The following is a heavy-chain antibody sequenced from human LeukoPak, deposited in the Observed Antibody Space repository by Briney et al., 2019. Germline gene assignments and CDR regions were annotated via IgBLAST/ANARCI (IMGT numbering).Heavy chain of an antibody. V-gene: IGHV4-59*08. CDR1: GGSISSYY. D-gene: IGHD1-26*01. CDR2: IYYSGST. Sequence: SETLSLTCTVSGGSISSYYWSWIRQPPGKGLEWIGYIYYSGSTNYNPSLKSRVTISVDTSKNQFSLKLSSVTAADTAVYFCATNRAGTYDRPFDIWGQETMVTVSS. CDR3: ATNRAGTYDRPFDI. J-gene: IGHJ3*02.